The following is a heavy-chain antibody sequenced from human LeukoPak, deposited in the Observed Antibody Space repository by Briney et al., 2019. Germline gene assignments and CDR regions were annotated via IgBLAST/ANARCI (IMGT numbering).Heavy chain of an antibody. CDR2: IHSGGGST. V-gene: IGHV1-46*01. CDR3: AKDRDIILTGHGMDV. CDR1: GYTFTNYY. J-gene: IGHJ6*02. D-gene: IGHD3-9*01. Sequence: ASVTVSCKASGYTFTNYYMHWVRQAPGQGLEWMGIIHSGGGSTTYAQKFQGRVTMTRDTSTSTVYMELNSLRSEDTAVYYCAKDRDIILTGHGMDVWGQGTTVTVSS.